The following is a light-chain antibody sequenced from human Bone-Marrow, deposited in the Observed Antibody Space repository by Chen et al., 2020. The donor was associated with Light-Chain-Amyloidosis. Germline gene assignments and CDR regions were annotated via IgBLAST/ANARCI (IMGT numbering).Light chain of an antibody. V-gene: IGLV1-47*01. CDR3: AAWDNGLSGYV. CDR1: SPNIESNY. Sequence: QPVLTQPPSASGTPGQSVTISCSGSSPNIESNYVYWYQQLPGTAPKRLIYGNNQRPSGVPDRFSGSKSGTSASLASSGLRSEDEADYYCAAWDNGLSGYVFGTGTKVTVL. CDR2: GNN. J-gene: IGLJ1*01.